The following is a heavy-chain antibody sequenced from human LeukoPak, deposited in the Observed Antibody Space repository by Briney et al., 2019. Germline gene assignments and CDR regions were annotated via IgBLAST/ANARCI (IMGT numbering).Heavy chain of an antibody. CDR2: ISSSYTI. CDR3: AKQYQLLPYYYYGMDV. Sequence: PGGSLRLSCAASGFTFSDYYMSWIRQAPGKGLEWVSFISSSYTIYYADFVKGRFTISRDNAKNSLYLQMNSLRAEDTAVYYCAKQYQLLPYYYYGMDVWGQGATVTVSS. J-gene: IGHJ6*02. D-gene: IGHD2-2*01. V-gene: IGHV3-69-1*01. CDR1: GFTFSDYY.